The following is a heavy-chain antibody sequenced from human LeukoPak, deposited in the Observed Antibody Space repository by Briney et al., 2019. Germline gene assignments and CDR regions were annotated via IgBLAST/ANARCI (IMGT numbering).Heavy chain of an antibody. CDR3: ASYGITMVRDPSFDY. D-gene: IGHD3-10*01. Sequence: GESLKISCKGSGYSFTSYWIGWVRQMPGKGLEWMGIIYPGDSDIRYSPSFQGQVTISADKSISTAYLQWSSLKASDTAMYYCASYGITMVRDPSFDYWGQGTLVTVSS. V-gene: IGHV5-51*01. CDR2: IYPGDSDI. J-gene: IGHJ4*02. CDR1: GYSFTSYW.